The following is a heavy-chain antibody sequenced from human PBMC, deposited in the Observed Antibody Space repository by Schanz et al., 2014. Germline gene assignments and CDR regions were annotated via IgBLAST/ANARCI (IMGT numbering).Heavy chain of an antibody. Sequence: QVQLVQSGDEVKKPGASVKVSCKASGGTFSTYPINWLRQAPGQGLEWMGRIIPILGIANYAQKFQGRVTNTADKSTSTAYMDLSSLRPEDTAVYYCAGTYCSSTSCYTGYYYMDVWGKGTTVTVSS. J-gene: IGHJ6*03. V-gene: IGHV1-69*04. CDR1: GGTFSTYP. D-gene: IGHD2-2*02. CDR3: AGTYCSSTSCYTGYYYMDV. CDR2: IIPILGIA.